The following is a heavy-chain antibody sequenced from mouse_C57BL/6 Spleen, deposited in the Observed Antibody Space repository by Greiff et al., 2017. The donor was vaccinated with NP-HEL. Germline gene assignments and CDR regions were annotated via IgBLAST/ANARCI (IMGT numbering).Heavy chain of an antibody. CDR3: TPIYNDYDGAWFAY. D-gene: IGHD2-4*01. J-gene: IGHJ3*01. CDR2: IYPGNSDT. CDR1: GYTFTSYW. V-gene: IGHV1-5*01. Sequence: VQLQQSGTVLARPGASVKMSCKTSGYTFTSYWMHWVKQRPGQGLEWIGAIYPGNSDTSYNQKFKGKAKLTAVTSASTAYMELISLTNEDSAVLYCTPIYNDYDGAWFAYWGQGTLVTVSA.